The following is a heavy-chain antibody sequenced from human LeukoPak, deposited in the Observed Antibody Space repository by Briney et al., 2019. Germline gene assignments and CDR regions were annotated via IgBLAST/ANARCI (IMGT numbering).Heavy chain of an antibody. Sequence: SETLSLTCAVYGGSFSGYYWSWIRQPPGKGLEWIGRIYTSGSTNYNPSLKSRVTISVDTSKNQFSLKLSSVTAADTAVYYCARGVTIFGVVIKYYFDYWGQGTLVTVSS. CDR2: IYTSGST. V-gene: IGHV4-59*10. CDR1: GGSFSGYY. D-gene: IGHD3-3*01. CDR3: ARGVTIFGVVIKYYFDY. J-gene: IGHJ4*02.